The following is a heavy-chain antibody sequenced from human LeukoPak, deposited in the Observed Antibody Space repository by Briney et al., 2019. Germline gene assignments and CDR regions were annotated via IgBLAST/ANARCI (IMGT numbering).Heavy chain of an antibody. CDR2: ISSSSSYI. Sequence: PGGSLRLSCAASGFTFSSYSMNWVRQAPGKGLEWVSSISSSSSYIYYADSVKGRFTISRDNAKNSLYLQMNSLRAEDTAVYYCARDYTAFIPRLRYFDWLSGYFDYWGQGTLVTVSS. D-gene: IGHD3-9*01. CDR3: ARDYTAFIPRLRYFDWLSGYFDY. V-gene: IGHV3-21*01. CDR1: GFTFSSYS. J-gene: IGHJ4*02.